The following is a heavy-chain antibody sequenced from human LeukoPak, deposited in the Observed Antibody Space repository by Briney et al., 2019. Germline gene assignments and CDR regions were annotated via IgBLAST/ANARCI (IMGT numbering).Heavy chain of an antibody. J-gene: IGHJ3*02. CDR1: GFTFSSYG. CDR2: IRYDGSNK. V-gene: IGHV3-30*02. D-gene: IGHD4-23*01. CDR3: ARSPNYGGNDDAFDI. Sequence: PGGSLRLSCAASGFTFSSYGMHWVRQAPGKGLEWVAFIRYDGSNKYYADSAKGRFTISRDNSKNTLYLQMNSLRAEDTAVYYCARSPNYGGNDDAFDIWGQGTMVTVSS.